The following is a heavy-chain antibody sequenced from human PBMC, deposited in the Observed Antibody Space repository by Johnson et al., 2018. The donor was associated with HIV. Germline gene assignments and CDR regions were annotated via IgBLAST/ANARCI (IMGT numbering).Heavy chain of an antibody. CDR2: IKSKTDGGTT. CDR1: GFIFSNAW. CDR3: TTDSGWVPLEAFDI. Sequence: EVHLVESGGGLVKPGGSLRLSCAASGFIFSNAWMSWVRQAPGKGLEWVGRIKSKTDGGTTDYAAPVNGRFTISRDDSKNTLYLQMNSLKTEDTAVYYCTTDSGWVPLEAFDIWGQGTMVTVSS. D-gene: IGHD6-19*01. V-gene: IGHV3-15*01. J-gene: IGHJ3*02.